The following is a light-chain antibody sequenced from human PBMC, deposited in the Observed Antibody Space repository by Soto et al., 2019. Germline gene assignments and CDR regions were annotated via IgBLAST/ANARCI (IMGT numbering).Light chain of an antibody. CDR1: SSDVGGHNY. J-gene: IGLJ2*01. Sequence: QSALTQPPSASGSPGQSVTISCTGTSSDVGGHNYVSWYQQHPGKAPKLMIYEVIKRPSGVPDRFSGSKSGNTASLTVSGLQAEDEADYFCISYAGTNNYVVFGGGTKVTVL. V-gene: IGLV2-8*01. CDR2: EVI. CDR3: ISYAGTNNYVV.